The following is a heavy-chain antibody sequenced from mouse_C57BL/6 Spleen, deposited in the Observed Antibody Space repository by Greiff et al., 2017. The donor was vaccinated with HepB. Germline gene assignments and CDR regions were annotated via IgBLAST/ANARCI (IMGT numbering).Heavy chain of an antibody. CDR2: INPNNGGT. CDR1: GYTFTDYN. J-gene: IGHJ2*01. CDR3: ARERDDYDYFDY. Sequence: EVQLQQSGPELVKPGTSVKMSCKASGYTFTDYNMHWVKQSHGKSLEWIGYINPNNGGTSYNQKFKGKATLTVNKSSSTAYMELRSLTSEDSAVYYCARERDDYDYFDYWGQGTTLTVSS. V-gene: IGHV1-22*01. D-gene: IGHD2-4*01.